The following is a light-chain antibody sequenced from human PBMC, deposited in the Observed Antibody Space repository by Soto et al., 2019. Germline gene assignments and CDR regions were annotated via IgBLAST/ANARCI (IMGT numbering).Light chain of an antibody. CDR2: GAS. Sequence: IVLTQSPGTLSLSPGERETLSGRASRPASGSHLAWYQQKPGQAPRLIIYGASTRPTGIPDRFSGSGSGTDFTLTITRLEPEDFAVYYCQQYGGAPPEYPFGQGTKLEIK. CDR3: QQYGGAPPEYP. CDR1: RPASGSH. V-gene: IGKV3-20*01. J-gene: IGKJ2*01.